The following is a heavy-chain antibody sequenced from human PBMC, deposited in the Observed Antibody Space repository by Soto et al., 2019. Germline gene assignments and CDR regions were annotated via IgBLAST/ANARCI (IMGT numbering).Heavy chain of an antibody. Sequence: QVQLVESGGGVVQPGRSLRLSCAASGFTFSTYGMHWVRQAPGKGLEWVAVISYDGSKKDYADSVKGRFTISRDNSKYTLYLQTNSLRAEDTAVYYCAKSYYDSSGSYCIDQWGHGTLVTVSS. CDR2: ISYDGSKK. D-gene: IGHD3-22*01. CDR3: AKSYYDSSGSYCIDQ. V-gene: IGHV3-30*18. CDR1: GFTFSTYG. J-gene: IGHJ4*01.